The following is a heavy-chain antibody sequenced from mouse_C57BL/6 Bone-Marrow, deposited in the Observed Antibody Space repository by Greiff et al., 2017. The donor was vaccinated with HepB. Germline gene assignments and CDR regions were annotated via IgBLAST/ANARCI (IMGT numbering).Heavy chain of an antibody. CDR2: ISSGGSYT. D-gene: IGHD1-1*01. CDR3: ARYPITTVVEYYFDY. Sequence: EVKVVESGGDLVKPGGSLKLSCAASGFTFSSYGMSWVRQTPDKRLERVATISSGGSYTYYPDSVKGRFTISRDNAKNTLYLQMSSLKSEDTAMYYCARYPITTVVEYYFDYWGQGTTLTVSS. CDR1: GFTFSSYG. J-gene: IGHJ2*01. V-gene: IGHV5-6*01.